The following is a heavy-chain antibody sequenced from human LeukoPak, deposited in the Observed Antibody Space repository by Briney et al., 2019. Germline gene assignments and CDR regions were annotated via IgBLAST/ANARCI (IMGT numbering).Heavy chain of an antibody. D-gene: IGHD6-6*01. CDR3: ARDASWAFDI. Sequence: PGGSLRVSCAACGFTFSSYSMNWVRQAPGKGVAGVSYIRGSSSSSTIYYASSVKGRFTITRDNAKNSQYLQMNSLRAEDTAVYYCARDASWAFDIWGQGTMVTVSS. V-gene: IGHV3-48*04. CDR1: GFTFSSYS. CDR2: IRGSSSSSTI. J-gene: IGHJ3*02.